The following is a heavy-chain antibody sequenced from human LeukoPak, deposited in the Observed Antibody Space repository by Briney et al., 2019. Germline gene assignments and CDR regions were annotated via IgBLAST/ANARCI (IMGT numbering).Heavy chain of an antibody. J-gene: IGHJ6*02. CDR2: ISSGSSTI. D-gene: IGHD3-10*01. V-gene: IGHV3-48*01. CDR3: ARGSMVRGVIRYYYYYYGMDV. Sequence: GGSLRLSFVASGFTFSSYSMNWVRQAPGKGLEWVSYISSGSSTIYYADSVKGRFTISRDNAKNSLYLQMNSLRAEDTAVYYCARGSMVRGVIRYYYYYYGMDVWGQGTTVTVSS. CDR1: GFTFSSYS.